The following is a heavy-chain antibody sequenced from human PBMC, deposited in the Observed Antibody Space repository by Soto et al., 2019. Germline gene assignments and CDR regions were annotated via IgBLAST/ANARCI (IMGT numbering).Heavy chain of an antibody. CDR2: TYYRSKWYN. CDR3: ARDRGVSYDILTGYYKSSYYYYGMDV. V-gene: IGHV6-1*01. CDR1: GDSVSSNSAA. Sequence: SQTLSLTCAISGDSVSSNSAAWNWIRQSPSRGLEWLGRTYYRSKWYNDYAVSVKSRITINPDTSKNQFSLQLNSVTPEDTAVYYCARDRGVSYDILTGYYKSSYYYYGMDVWGQGTTVTVSS. D-gene: IGHD3-9*01. J-gene: IGHJ6*02.